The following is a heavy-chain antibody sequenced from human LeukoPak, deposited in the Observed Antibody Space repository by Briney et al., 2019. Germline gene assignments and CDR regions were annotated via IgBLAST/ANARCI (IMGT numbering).Heavy chain of an antibody. CDR1: GYIFSIYW. V-gene: IGHV5-51*07. CDR3: VRGGKDGYRYYDF. D-gene: IGHD5-24*01. J-gene: IGHJ4*02. Sequence: GESLKISCKGSGYIFSIYWIAWVHQMPGEGLECMGIIYPDDSDTRYSPPFQGRVSISADKSINTAYLHWSSLEASDTAVYYCVRGGKDGYRYYDFWGQGTLVTVSS. CDR2: IYPDDSDT.